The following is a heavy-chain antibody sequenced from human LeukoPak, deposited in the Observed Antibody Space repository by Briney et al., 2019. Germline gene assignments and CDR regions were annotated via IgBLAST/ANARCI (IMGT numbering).Heavy chain of an antibody. CDR2: IYYSGST. Sequence: SETLSLTCTVSGGSISGSSYYWGWIRQPPGKGLEWIGSIYYSGSTYYNPSLKSRVTISVDTSKKQFSLKLSSVTAADTAVYYCARQYDYVWGSYRPYYFDYWGQGTLVTVSS. V-gene: IGHV4-39*01. CDR3: ARQYDYVWGSYRPYYFDY. CDR1: GGSISGSSYY. J-gene: IGHJ4*02. D-gene: IGHD3-16*02.